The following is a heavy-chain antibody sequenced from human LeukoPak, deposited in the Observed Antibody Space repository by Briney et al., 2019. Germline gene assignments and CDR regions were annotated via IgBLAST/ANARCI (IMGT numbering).Heavy chain of an antibody. CDR3: AKDRIAARPCGFDY. CDR1: GFTFSSYA. J-gene: IGHJ4*02. CDR2: ISYDGSNK. V-gene: IGHV3-30-3*01. D-gene: IGHD6-6*01. Sequence: HPGGSLRLSCAASGFTFSSYAMHWVRQAPGKGLEWVAVISYDGSNKYYADSVKGRFTISRDNSKNTLYLQMNSLRAEDTAVYYCAKDRIAARPCGFDYWGQGTLVTVSS.